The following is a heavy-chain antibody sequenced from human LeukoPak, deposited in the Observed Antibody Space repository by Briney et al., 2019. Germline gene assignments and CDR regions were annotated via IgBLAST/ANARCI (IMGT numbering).Heavy chain of an antibody. D-gene: IGHD4-11*01. CDR3: AREWQYQFDY. CDR2: VYHSGIT. V-gene: IGHV4-39*07. CDR1: GGSITNTNYY. J-gene: IGHJ4*02. Sequence: PSETLSLTCTVSGGSITNTNYYWAWIRQPSGEGLEWIGSVYHSGITYYTPSLKSRVPISVDTSKNQFSLKVTSVTAADTAVYYCAREWQYQFDYWGQGSLVTVSS.